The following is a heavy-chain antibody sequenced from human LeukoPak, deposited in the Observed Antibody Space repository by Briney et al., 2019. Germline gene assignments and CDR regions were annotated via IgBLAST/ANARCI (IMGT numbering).Heavy chain of an antibody. Sequence: PGGSLRLSCAASGFTFSSYSMNWVRQAPGKGLEWVSSISSSSSYIYYADSVKGRFTISRDNAKNSLYLQMNSLRAEDTAVYYCASEDSGYEGDYYFDYRGQGTLVTVSS. CDR3: ASEDSGYEGDYYFDY. CDR2: ISSSSSYI. V-gene: IGHV3-21*01. CDR1: GFTFSSYS. J-gene: IGHJ4*02. D-gene: IGHD5-12*01.